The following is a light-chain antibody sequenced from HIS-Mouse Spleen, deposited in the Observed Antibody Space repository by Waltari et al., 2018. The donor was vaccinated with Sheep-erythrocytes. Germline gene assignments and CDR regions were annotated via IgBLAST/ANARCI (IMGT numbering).Light chain of an antibody. CDR2: DFS. CDR3: CSYAGSYNHV. Sequence: QSALTQPRSVSGSPGPSVTISCTGPSSDVGGYNYVPWYQQPPGKAPKLMIYDFSKRPSGVPDRFSGSKSGNTASLTISGLQAEDEADYYCCSYAGSYNHVFATGTKVTVL. CDR1: SSDVGGYNY. V-gene: IGLV2-11*01. J-gene: IGLJ1*01.